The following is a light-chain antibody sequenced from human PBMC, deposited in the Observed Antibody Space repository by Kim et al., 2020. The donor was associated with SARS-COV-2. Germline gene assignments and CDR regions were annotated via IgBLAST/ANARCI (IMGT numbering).Light chain of an antibody. CDR3: QQANSFPRT. J-gene: IGKJ1*01. V-gene: IGKV1D-12*01. CDR2: AAS. Sequence: SVGERVTITCRASQGIRSWLAWYQQKPGKAPKLLIYAASSLQSGVPSRFSGSGSGTDFTLTISSLQPEDFATYYCQQANSFPRTFGQGTKVDIK. CDR1: QGIRSW.